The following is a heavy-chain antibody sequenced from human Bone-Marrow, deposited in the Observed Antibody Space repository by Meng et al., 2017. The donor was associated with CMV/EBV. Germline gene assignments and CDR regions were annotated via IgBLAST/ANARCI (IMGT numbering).Heavy chain of an antibody. D-gene: IGHD4/OR15-4a*01. CDR3: AKDRNVIVPTTRYFQY. CDR1: GFTFSSYA. J-gene: IGHJ1*01. V-gene: IGHV3-23*01. CDR2: ISVGGGTT. Sequence: GGSLRLSCVASGFTFSSYAMSWVRQAPGKGLEWVSVISVGGGTTYYADSVKGRFTISRDDSKNTLYLQMNSLRPEDTAANYCAKDRNVIVPTTRYFQYWGQGTLVTVSS.